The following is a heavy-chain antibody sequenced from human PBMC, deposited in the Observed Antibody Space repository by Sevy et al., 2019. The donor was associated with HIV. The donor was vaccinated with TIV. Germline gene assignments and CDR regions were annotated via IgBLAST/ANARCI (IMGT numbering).Heavy chain of an antibody. D-gene: IGHD6-6*01. V-gene: IGHV3-23*01. CDR2: IGGSGGST. Sequence: GGSLRLSCAASQFAFSDYAMTWVRQAPGKGLEWVASIGGSGGSTYYAESVRGRFTMSRGNDKHVVYLQMDTLRVADTALYFCAKARMAARSLNPRLLNFDSWGQGTLVTVSS. CDR3: AKARMAARSLNPRLLNFDS. J-gene: IGHJ5*01. CDR1: QFAFSDYA.